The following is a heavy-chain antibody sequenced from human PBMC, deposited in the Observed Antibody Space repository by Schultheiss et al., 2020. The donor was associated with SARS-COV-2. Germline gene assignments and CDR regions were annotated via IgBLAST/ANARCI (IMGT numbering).Heavy chain of an antibody. D-gene: IGHD2-15*01. CDR2: ISSSSSTI. V-gene: IGHV3-48*04. Sequence: GGSLRLSCVASGFTFSTYSMNWVRQAPGKGLEWVSYISSSSSTIYYADSVKGRFTISRDNAKNSLYLQMNSLRAEDTAVYFCARDRAPRLQYYYYYYGMDVWGQGTTVTVSS. CDR1: GFTFSTYS. CDR3: ARDRAPRLQYYYYYYGMDV. J-gene: IGHJ6*02.